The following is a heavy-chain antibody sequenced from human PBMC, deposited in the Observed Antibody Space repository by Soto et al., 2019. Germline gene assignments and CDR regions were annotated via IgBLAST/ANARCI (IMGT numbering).Heavy chain of an antibody. CDR2: IWYDGSNK. CDR3: ARDLGAYYYGMDV. Sequence: QVQLVESGGGVVQPGRSLRLSCAASGFTFSSYGMHWVRQAPGKGLEWVAVIWYDGSNKYYADSVKGRFTISRDNSKNTLYLKMNSLRAEDTAVYYCARDLGAYYYGMDVWGQGTTVTVSS. CDR1: GFTFSSYG. D-gene: IGHD3-16*01. V-gene: IGHV3-33*01. J-gene: IGHJ6*02.